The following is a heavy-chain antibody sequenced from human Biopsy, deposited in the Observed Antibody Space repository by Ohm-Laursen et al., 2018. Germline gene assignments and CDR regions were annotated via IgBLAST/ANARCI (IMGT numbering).Heavy chain of an antibody. CDR2: IFYRGST. V-gene: IGHV4-39*01. CDR1: GGSISNNNYY. D-gene: IGHD3-22*01. Sequence: SETLSLTCTVSGGSISNNNYYWGWIRQPPGKGLKWIGSIFYRGSTHYKPSLKSRVNISVDTSTNQFSLKLNSVTAADTAVYYCARDYDTSGYYYVSWGQGTLVTVSS. CDR3: ARDYDTSGYYYVS. J-gene: IGHJ5*02.